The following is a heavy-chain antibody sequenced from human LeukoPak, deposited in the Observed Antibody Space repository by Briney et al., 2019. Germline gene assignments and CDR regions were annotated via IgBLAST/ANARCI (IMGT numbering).Heavy chain of an antibody. CDR1: GFTFSSYA. Sequence: GGSLRLSCAASGFTFSSYAMSWVRQVPGKGLEWVSAISGSGGGTYYADSVKGRFTISRDNSKNTLYLQMNSLRAEDTAVYYCAKMIVLRYFDWLGYFDLWGRGTLVTVSS. CDR3: AKMIVLRYFDWLGYFDL. V-gene: IGHV3-23*01. J-gene: IGHJ2*01. CDR2: ISGSGGGT. D-gene: IGHD3-9*01.